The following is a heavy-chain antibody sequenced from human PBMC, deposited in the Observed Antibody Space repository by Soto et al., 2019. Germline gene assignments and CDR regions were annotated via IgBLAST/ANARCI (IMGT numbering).Heavy chain of an antibody. D-gene: IGHD2-2*03. CDR2: FYYSENT. J-gene: IGHJ6*02. V-gene: IGHV4-39*01. CDR1: GGSITSSSYS. CDR3: ARLNGYCVSTNCHGYYGMDV. Sequence: SETLSLTCAVSGGSITSSSYSWGWVRQPPGKGLEWIATFYYSENTHYNPSLESRVTISVDTSKNQFSLKLSSVTAADTAVYYCARLNGYCVSTNCHGYYGMDVWGQGTTVT.